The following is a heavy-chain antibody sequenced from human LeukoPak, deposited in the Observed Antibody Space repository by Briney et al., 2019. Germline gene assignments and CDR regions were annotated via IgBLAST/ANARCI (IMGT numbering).Heavy chain of an antibody. Sequence: SETLSLTCTVSGYSISSGYYWGWIRQPPGKGLEWIGSIYHSGSTYYNPSLKSRVTISVDTSKNQFSLKLSSVTAADTAVYYCAREDPYGSGSYYRSVHFDYWGQGTLVTVSS. CDR2: IYHSGST. CDR1: GYSISSGYY. J-gene: IGHJ4*02. CDR3: AREDPYGSGSYYRSVHFDY. D-gene: IGHD3-10*01. V-gene: IGHV4-38-2*02.